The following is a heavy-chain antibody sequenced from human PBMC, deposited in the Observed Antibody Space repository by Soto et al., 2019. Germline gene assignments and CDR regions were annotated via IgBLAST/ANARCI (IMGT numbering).Heavy chain of an antibody. J-gene: IGHJ3*02. CDR1: GYTFTSYY. CDR2: INPSGGST. V-gene: IGHV1-46*01. CDR3: ARGRIVVVITTHDAFDI. Sequence: ASVKVSCKASGYTFTSYYMHWVRQAPGQGLEWMGIINPSGGSTSYAQKFQGRVTMTRDTSTSTVHMELSSLRSEDTAVYYCARGRIVVVITTHDAFDIWGQGTMVTVSS. D-gene: IGHD3-22*01.